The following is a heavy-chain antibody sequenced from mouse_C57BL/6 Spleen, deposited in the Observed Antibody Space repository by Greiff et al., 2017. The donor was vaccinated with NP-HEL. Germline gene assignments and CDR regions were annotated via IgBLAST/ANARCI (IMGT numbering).Heavy chain of an antibody. Sequence: EVQLQQSGPELVKPGASVKISCKASGYTFTDYYMNWVKQSHGKSLEWIGDINPNNGGTSYNQKFKGKATLTVDKSSSTAYMELRSLTSEDSAVYYCASLYYYGPFAYWGQGTLVTVSA. CDR1: GYTFTDYY. V-gene: IGHV1-26*01. CDR2: INPNNGGT. J-gene: IGHJ3*01. CDR3: ASLYYYGPFAY. D-gene: IGHD1-1*01.